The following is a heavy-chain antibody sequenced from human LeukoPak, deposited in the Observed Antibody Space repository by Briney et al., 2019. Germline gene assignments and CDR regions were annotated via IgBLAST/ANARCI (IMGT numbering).Heavy chain of an antibody. CDR1: GYIFTGYY. CDR2: INPNSGGT. J-gene: IGHJ3*02. D-gene: IGHD2-2*01. Sequence: GASVKVSCKASGYIFTGYYMHWVRQAPGQGLEWMGWINPNSGGTNYAQKFQGRVTMTRDTSISTAYMELSRLRSDDTAVYYCAREDCSSTSCSVCDIWGQGTMVTVSS. CDR3: AREDCSSTSCSVCDI. V-gene: IGHV1-2*02.